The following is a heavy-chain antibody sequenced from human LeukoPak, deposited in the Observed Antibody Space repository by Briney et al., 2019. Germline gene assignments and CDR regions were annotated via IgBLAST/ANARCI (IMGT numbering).Heavy chain of an antibody. CDR3: ARTYYYDSSGYREDWFDP. CDR2: ISSSSSYI. V-gene: IGHV3-21*01. D-gene: IGHD3-22*01. J-gene: IGHJ5*02. Sequence: GGSLRLSCAASGFTFSSFSMNWVRQAPGKGLEWVSSISSSSSYIYYADSVKGRFTISRDNAKKSLYLQMNSLRAEDTAVYYCARTYYYDSSGYREDWFDPWGQGTLVTVSS. CDR1: GFTFSSFS.